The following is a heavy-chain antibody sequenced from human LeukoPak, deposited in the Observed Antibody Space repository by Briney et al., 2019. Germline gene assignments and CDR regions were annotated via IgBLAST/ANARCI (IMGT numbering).Heavy chain of an antibody. CDR1: GGSISSSSYY. D-gene: IGHD3-10*01. CDR3: ARSAAVRGVITNYYYYMDV. J-gene: IGHJ6*03. CDR2: IYYSGST. Sequence: PSETLSLTCTVSGGSISSSSYYWSWIRQPPGKGLEWIGYIYYSGSTNYNPSLKSRVTISVDTSKNQFSLKLSSVTAADTAVYYCARSAAVRGVITNYYYYMDVWGKGTTVTISS. V-gene: IGHV4-61*01.